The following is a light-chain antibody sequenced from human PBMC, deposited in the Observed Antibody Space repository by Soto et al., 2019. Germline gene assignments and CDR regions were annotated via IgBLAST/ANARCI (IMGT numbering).Light chain of an antibody. V-gene: IGKV1-39*01. J-gene: IGKJ2*01. Sequence: DIQMTQSPSSLSASVGDRVTITCRASQSISNYLNWYQQKPGKAPKLLIYAASSLQSGVPSRFSGSGSGTHFTLTISSLQPEDFATYYCQQSYSTVYTFGQGTNLEIK. CDR3: QQSYSTVYT. CDR2: AAS. CDR1: QSISNY.